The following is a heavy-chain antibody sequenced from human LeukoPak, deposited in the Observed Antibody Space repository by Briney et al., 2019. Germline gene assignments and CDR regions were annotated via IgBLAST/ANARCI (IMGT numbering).Heavy chain of an antibody. D-gene: IGHD6-19*01. CDR2: IKQDGSEK. V-gene: IGHV3-7*01. J-gene: IGHJ6*03. Sequence: PGGSLRLSCAASGFTFSSYWMSWVRQAPGKGLDWVANIKQDGSEKYYVDSVKGRFTISRDNAKNSLYLQMNSLRAEDTAVYYCARIASSGWYLPYYYYYYMDVWGKGTTVTVSS. CDR3: ARIASSGWYLPYYYYYYMDV. CDR1: GFTFSSYW.